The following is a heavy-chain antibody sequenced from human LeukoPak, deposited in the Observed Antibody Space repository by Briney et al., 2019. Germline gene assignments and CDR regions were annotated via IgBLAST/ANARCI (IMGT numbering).Heavy chain of an antibody. CDR1: GYTFTSYD. CDR3: ARVSVVVVAATPDYYYYYYMDV. CDR2: MNPNSGNT. J-gene: IGHJ6*03. D-gene: IGHD2-15*01. V-gene: IGHV1-8*01. Sequence: ASVKVSCKASGYTFTSYDINWVRQATGQGLEWMGWMNPNSGNTGYAQKFQGRVTMTRNTSISTAYMELSSLRSEDTAVYYCARVSVVVVAATPDYYYYYYMDVWGKGTTVTISS.